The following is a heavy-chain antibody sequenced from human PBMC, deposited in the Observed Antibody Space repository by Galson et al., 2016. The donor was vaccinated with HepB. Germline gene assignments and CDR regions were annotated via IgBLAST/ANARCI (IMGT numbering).Heavy chain of an antibody. CDR3: STSVLYFYGSGTLSEY. Sequence: SLRLSCAASGLNFNIYGIHWVRQAPGKGLEWVAVISYDGSKTYYADSVKGRFTISRDNSKNTLYLDMHSLRPEDTAVYYCSTSVLYFYGSGTLSEYWGQGTLVAVSS. J-gene: IGHJ4*02. CDR2: ISYDGSKT. D-gene: IGHD3-10*01. V-gene: IGHV3-30*03. CDR1: GLNFNIYG.